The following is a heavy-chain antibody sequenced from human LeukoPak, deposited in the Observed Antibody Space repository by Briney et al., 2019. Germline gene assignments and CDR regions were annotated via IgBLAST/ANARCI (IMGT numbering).Heavy chain of an antibody. CDR1: RGSISSYY. CDR3: ARGLGSVAADYYYYYMDV. D-gene: IGHD2-15*01. CDR2: INHSGST. J-gene: IGHJ6*03. V-gene: IGHV4-34*01. Sequence: PSETLSLTCRVSRGSISSYYWTWIRQPPGKGLEWIGEINHSGSTNYNPSLKSRVTISVDTSKNQFSLKLSSVTAADTAVYYCARGLGSVAADYYYYYMDVWGKGTTVTVSS.